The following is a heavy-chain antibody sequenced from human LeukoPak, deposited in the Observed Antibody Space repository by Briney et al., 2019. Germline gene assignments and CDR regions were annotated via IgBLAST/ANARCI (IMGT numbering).Heavy chain of an antibody. CDR1: GFTFSSYV. D-gene: IGHD4-17*01. Sequence: GGSLRLSCAASGFTFSSYVMSRVRQAPGKGPEWVSTISGSGGSTYYADSVKGRFTISRDNFKKTLYLEMDSLRAEDTGVYYCAKSDYGDYDAFDVWGQGTMVTVSS. V-gene: IGHV3-23*01. CDR3: AKSDYGDYDAFDV. J-gene: IGHJ3*01. CDR2: ISGSGGST.